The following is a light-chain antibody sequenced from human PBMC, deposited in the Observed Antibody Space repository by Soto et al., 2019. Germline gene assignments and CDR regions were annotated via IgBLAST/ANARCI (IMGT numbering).Light chain of an antibody. CDR1: QNVSNW. CDR2: KAS. Sequence: DIQMTQSPSTLSAFVGDRVTITCRASQNVSNWLAWYQQQPGSAPELLMYKASYLQSGVPSRFSGSGSGTEFSLTVSSLQHDDAATYFCQQYNNQWTCGPGPRVEIK. CDR3: QQYNNQWT. V-gene: IGKV1-5*03. J-gene: IGKJ1*01.